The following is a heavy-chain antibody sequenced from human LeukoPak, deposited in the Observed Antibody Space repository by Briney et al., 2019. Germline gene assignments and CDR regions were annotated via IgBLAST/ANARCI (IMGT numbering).Heavy chain of an antibody. CDR2: ISGSGGST. Sequence: GGSLRLSCAASGFTFSSYGMSWVRQAPGKGLEWISGISGSGGSTYYADSVKGQFTISRDNSKNTLYLQMNSLRAEDTAVYYCANDDIGDYYDSSGYPHWGQGTLVTVSS. D-gene: IGHD3-22*01. CDR3: ANDDIGDYYDSSGYPH. J-gene: IGHJ1*01. V-gene: IGHV3-23*01. CDR1: GFTFSSYG.